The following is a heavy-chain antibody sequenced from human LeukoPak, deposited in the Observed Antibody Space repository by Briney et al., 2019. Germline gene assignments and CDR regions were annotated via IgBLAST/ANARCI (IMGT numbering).Heavy chain of an antibody. Sequence: ASVKVSCKASGYTFTTYGLSWVRQAPGKGLEWMGGFDPEDGETIYAQKFQGRVTMTEDTSTDTAYMELSSLRSEDTAVYYCATWHEAVAGYFDYWGQGTLVTVSS. CDR2: FDPEDGET. V-gene: IGHV1-24*01. D-gene: IGHD6-19*01. CDR3: ATWHEAVAGYFDY. CDR1: GYTFTTYG. J-gene: IGHJ4*02.